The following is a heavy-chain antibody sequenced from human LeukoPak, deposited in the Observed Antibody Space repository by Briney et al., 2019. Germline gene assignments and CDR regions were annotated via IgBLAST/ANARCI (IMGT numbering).Heavy chain of an antibody. V-gene: IGHV4-59*01. CDR1: GGSTSSYY. Sequence: SETLSLTCTVSGGSTSSYYWSWIRQPPGKGLEWIGYIYYSGSTNYNPSLKSRVTISVDRSKNQFSLKLSSVTAADTAVYYCARSRGVLDYFHHWGQGTLVTVSS. CDR3: ARSRGVLDYFHH. D-gene: IGHD3-3*01. J-gene: IGHJ1*01. CDR2: IYYSGST.